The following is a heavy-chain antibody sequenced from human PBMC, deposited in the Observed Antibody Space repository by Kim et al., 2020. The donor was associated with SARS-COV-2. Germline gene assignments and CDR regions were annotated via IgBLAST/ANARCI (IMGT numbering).Heavy chain of an antibody. D-gene: IGHD3-10*01. V-gene: IGHV3-15*01. CDR2: IKSKTDGGTT. J-gene: IGHJ5*02. Sequence: GGSLRLSCAASGFTFSNAWMSWVRQAPGKGLEWVGRIKSKTDGGTTDYAAPVKGRFTISRDDSKNTLYLQMNSLKTEDTAVYYRTTGSRRFGEYAFDPWGQGTLVTVSS. CDR3: TTGSRRFGEYAFDP. CDR1: GFTFSNAW.